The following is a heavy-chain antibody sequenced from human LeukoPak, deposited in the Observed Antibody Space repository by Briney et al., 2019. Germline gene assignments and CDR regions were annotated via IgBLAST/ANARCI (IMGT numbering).Heavy chain of an antibody. CDR2: IKTDGSEE. V-gene: IGHV3-7*05. CDR3: ARDWNGSGWPTDY. D-gene: IGHD6-19*01. Sequence: RGSLRLSCAASGFTFSSHRMSWVRQAPGKGLEWVAIIKTDGSEEDYVDAVKGRFTISRDNAKNCLYLQMNNLRAEDTAVYYCARDWNGSGWPTDYWGQGTLVTVSS. J-gene: IGHJ4*02. CDR1: GFTFSSHR.